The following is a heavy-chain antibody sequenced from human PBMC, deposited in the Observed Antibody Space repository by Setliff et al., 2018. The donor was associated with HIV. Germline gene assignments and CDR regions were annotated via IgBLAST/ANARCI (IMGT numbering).Heavy chain of an antibody. CDR1: GFAFDDYA. V-gene: IGHV3-74*03. D-gene: IGHD3-16*01. Sequence: HPGGSLRLSCAASGFAFDDYAMHWVRQAPGKGLEWVSRINTDGSSATYADSVKGRFTNSRDNAKNTLCLQMDSLRAEDTAVYYCARGGANPSWFDSWGQGTLVTVSS. J-gene: IGHJ5*01. CDR3: ARGGANPSWFDS. CDR2: INTDGSSA.